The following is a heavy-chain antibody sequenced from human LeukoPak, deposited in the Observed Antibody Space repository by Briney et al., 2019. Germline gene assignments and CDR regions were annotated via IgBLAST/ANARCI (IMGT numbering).Heavy chain of an antibody. J-gene: IGHJ4*02. CDR1: GGSISSYY. D-gene: IGHD3-22*01. Sequence: SETLSLTCTVSGGSISSYYWSWIRQPPGKGLEWIGYIYYSGSTNYNPSLKSRVTISVDTSKNQFSLKLSSVTAADTAVYYCARSWDDSSGYYPYYFDYWGQGTLVTVSS. CDR3: ARSWDDSSGYYPYYFDY. CDR2: IYYSGST. V-gene: IGHV4-59*01.